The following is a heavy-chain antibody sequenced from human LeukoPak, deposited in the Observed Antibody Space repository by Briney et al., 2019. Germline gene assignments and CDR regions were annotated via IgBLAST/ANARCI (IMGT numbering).Heavy chain of an antibody. J-gene: IGHJ5*02. CDR1: GYSFTDYY. Sequence: GASVKVSCKASGYSFTDYYIHWVRQAPGQGLEWMGWMNPNSGNTGYAQKFQGRVTITRNTSISTAYMELSSLRSEDTAVYYCARGQFLHTYYYDSSGYYGSNWFDPWGQGTLVTVSS. CDR3: ARGQFLHTYYYDSSGYYGSNWFDP. D-gene: IGHD3-22*01. CDR2: MNPNSGNT. V-gene: IGHV1-8*03.